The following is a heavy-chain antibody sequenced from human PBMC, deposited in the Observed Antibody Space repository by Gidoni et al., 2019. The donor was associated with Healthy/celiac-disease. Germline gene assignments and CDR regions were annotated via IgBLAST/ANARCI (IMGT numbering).Heavy chain of an antibody. J-gene: IGHJ4*02. CDR1: GFTFSNAW. CDR2: IKSKTDGWTT. CDR3: TTAPYNWNDY. Sequence: EVQLVESGGGLVKPGGSLRLSCAASGFTFSNAWMSWVRQAPGKGLEWVGRIKSKTDGWTTDYAAPVKGRFTISRDDSKNTLYLQMNSLKTEDTAVYYCTTAPYNWNDYWGQGTLVTVSS. V-gene: IGHV3-15*01. D-gene: IGHD1-1*01.